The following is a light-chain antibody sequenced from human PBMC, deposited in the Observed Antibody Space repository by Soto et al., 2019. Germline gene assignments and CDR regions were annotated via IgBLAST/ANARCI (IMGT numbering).Light chain of an antibody. V-gene: IGKV3-20*01. CDR1: QSVRSSY. CDR2: GAS. CDR3: QQYGDMWT. Sequence: EIVMTSSPATLSVSPGERATLSCRASQSVRSSYLAWYQQQPGQAPRLLIHGASRRATGIPDRFSGSGSGTDFTLTINRLEPEDFAVYFCQQYGDMWTFGQGTKVDIK. J-gene: IGKJ1*01.